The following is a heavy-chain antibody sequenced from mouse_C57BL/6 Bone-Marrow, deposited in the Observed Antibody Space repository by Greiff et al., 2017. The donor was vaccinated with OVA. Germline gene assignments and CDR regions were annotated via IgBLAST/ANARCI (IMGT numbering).Heavy chain of an antibody. Sequence: VQLQQPGAELVKPGASVKLSCKASGYTFTSYWMQWVKQRPGQGLEWIGEIDPSDSYTNYNQKFKGKATLTVDTSSSTAYMQLSSLTSEDSAVYHCASPIYYGNNWYFDVWGTGTTVTVSS. D-gene: IGHD2-1*01. J-gene: IGHJ1*03. V-gene: IGHV1-50*01. CDR1: GYTFTSYW. CDR2: IDPSDSYT. CDR3: ASPIYYGNNWYFDV.